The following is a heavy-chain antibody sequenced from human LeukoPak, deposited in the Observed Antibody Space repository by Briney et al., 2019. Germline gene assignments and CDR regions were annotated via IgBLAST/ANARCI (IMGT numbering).Heavy chain of an antibody. CDR2: ISGNGGST. D-gene: IGHD6-13*01. J-gene: IGHJ6*02. CDR1: GFTFSSYA. CDR3: AKTARYSASWYDV. V-gene: IGHV3-23*01. Sequence: GGSLRLSCAASGFTFSSYAMSWVRQAPGKGLEWVSGISGNGGSTYYADSVKGRFTISRDNSENTMYLQMNSLGAEDTAVFYCAKTARYSASWYDVWGQGTTVTVSS.